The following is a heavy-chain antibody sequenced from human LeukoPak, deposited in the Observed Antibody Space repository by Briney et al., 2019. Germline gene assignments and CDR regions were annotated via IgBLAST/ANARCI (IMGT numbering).Heavy chain of an antibody. V-gene: IGHV4-34*01. J-gene: IGHJ4*02. CDR3: ARLSGYSSGWLRGYYFDY. CDR1: GGSFSGYY. CDR2: INHSGST. D-gene: IGHD6-19*01. Sequence: TSETLSLTCAVYGGSFSGYYWSWIRQPPGKGLEWIGEINHSGSTNYNPSLKSRVTISVDTSKNQFSLKLSSVTAADTAVYYCARLSGYSSGWLRGYYFDYWGQGTLVTVSS.